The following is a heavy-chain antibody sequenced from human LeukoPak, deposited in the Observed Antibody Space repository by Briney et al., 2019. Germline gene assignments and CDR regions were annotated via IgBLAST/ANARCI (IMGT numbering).Heavy chain of an antibody. CDR1: SGSLSSYY. J-gene: IGHJ4*02. CDR3: ARSFVDSSGYYDDY. Sequence: SETLSLTCTVSSGSLSSYYWSWIRQPAGKGLEWIGRIYTSGTTNYNPSLKSRVTMSVDTSRNQFSLKLSSVTAADTAVYYCARSFVDSSGYYDDYWGQGTLVTVSS. V-gene: IGHV4-4*07. D-gene: IGHD3-22*01. CDR2: IYTSGTT.